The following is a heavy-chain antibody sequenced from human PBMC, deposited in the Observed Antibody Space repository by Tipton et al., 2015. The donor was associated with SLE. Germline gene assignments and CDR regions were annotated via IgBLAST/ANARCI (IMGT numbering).Heavy chain of an antibody. Sequence: TLSLTCTVSGGSISSGDYYWSWIRQPPGKGLEWIGYIYYSGSTYYNPSLKSRVTISVDTSKNQFSLKLSSVTAADTAVYYCARVSKWLVSFFDYWGQGTLVTVSS. CDR3: ARVSKWLVSFFDY. CDR1: GGSISSGDYY. CDR2: IYYSGST. V-gene: IGHV4-30-4*01. D-gene: IGHD6-19*01. J-gene: IGHJ4*02.